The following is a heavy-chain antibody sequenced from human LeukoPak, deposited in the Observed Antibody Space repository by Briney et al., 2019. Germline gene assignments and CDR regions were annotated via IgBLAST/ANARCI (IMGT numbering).Heavy chain of an antibody. CDR3: ARGRNGYSYGWDCYYMDV. CDR1: GGSFSGYY. J-gene: IGHJ6*03. CDR2: INHSGST. V-gene: IGHV4-34*01. D-gene: IGHD5-18*01. Sequence: PSETLSLTCAVYGGSFSGYYWSWIRQPPGKGLEWIGEINHSGSTNYNPSLKSRVTISVDTSKNQFSLKLSSVTAADTAVYYCARGRNGYSYGWDCYYMDVWGKGTTVTISS.